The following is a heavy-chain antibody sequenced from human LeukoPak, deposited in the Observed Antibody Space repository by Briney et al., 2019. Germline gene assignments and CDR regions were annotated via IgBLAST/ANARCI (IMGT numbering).Heavy chain of an antibody. D-gene: IGHD1-26*01. CDR1: GFTFSSCG. V-gene: IGHV3-23*01. CDR3: ARVDGLSGNYYFDY. CDR2: ISGSGGST. J-gene: IGHJ4*02. Sequence: GGSLRLSCAASGFTFSSCGMSWVRQAPGKGLEWVSAISGSGGSTYYAGSVKGRFTISRENAKNSLYLQMNSLRAGDTAVYFCARVDGLSGNYYFDYWGQGTLVTVSS.